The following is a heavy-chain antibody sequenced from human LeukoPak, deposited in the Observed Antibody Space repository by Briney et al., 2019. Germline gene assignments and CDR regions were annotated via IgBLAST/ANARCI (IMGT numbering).Heavy chain of an antibody. Sequence: ASVKVSCKASGYIFTSYYMHWVRQAPGQGLEWVGIINPSGGSINYAQKFQGRVTMTRDMSTSTAYMELRSLRSDDTAVYYCARGGSFGTYWGQGSLVTVSS. J-gene: IGHJ4*02. CDR1: GYIFTSYY. CDR2: INPSGGSI. CDR3: ARGGSFGTY. V-gene: IGHV1-46*01. D-gene: IGHD3-10*01.